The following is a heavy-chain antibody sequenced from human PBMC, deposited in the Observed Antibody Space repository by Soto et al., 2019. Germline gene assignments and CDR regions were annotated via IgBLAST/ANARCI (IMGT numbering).Heavy chain of an antibody. J-gene: IGHJ4*02. V-gene: IGHV4-39*01. CDR2: IYYSGST. CDR1: GGSISSSSSY. D-gene: IGHD6-19*01. CDR3: ARHASGWYSRFDY. Sequence: PSETLSLTCTVSGGSISSSSSYWGWIRQPPGNGLEWIGTIYYSGSTYYNPSLKSRVTISVDTSKNQFSLKLSSVTAADTAVYYCARHASGWYSRFDYWGQGTQVTVSS.